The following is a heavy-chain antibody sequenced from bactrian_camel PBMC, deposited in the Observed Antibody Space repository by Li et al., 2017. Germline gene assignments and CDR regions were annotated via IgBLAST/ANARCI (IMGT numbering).Heavy chain of an antibody. Sequence: VQLVESGGALVRPGGSLRLSCVASGFNASTYAVTWVRQDPGKGLEWLSQLNSIGTTYYGDSVKARFTISRDNAKSTLYLQMNNLKPEDTAMYYCAADRALDDDCYVGSLYTDFAYWGQGTQVTVS. CDR1: GFNASTYA. V-gene: IGHV3S31*01. D-gene: IGHD3*01. CDR2: LNSIGTT. J-gene: IGHJ6*01. CDR3: AADRALDDDCYVGSLYTDFAY.